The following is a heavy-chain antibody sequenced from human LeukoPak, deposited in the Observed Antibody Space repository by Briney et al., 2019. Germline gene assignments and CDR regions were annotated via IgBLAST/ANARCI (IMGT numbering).Heavy chain of an antibody. CDR2: IYYSGST. D-gene: IGHD3-22*01. CDR3: ARDRLWNYYDSSGYWYFDL. J-gene: IGHJ2*01. CDR1: GGSISSYY. Sequence: LSLTCTVSGGSISSYYWSWIRQPPGKGLEWIGYIYYSGSTNYNPSLKSRVTISVDTSKNQFSLKLSSVTAADTAVYYCARDRLWNYYDSSGYWYFDLWGRGTLVTVSS. V-gene: IGHV4-59*01.